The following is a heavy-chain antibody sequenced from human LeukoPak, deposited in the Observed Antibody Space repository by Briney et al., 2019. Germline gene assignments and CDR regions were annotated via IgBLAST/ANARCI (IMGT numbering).Heavy chain of an antibody. CDR3: AINGGGDSGYGNFDY. Sequence: GGSLRLSCAASGFTYDDYGMSWVRQAPGKGLEWVSGINWNGGSTGYADSVKGRFTISRDNAKNSLYLQMNSLRAEDTALYYCAINGGGDSGYGNFDYWGQGTLVTVSS. CDR1: GFTYDDYG. D-gene: IGHD5-12*01. J-gene: IGHJ4*02. CDR2: INWNGGST. V-gene: IGHV3-20*04.